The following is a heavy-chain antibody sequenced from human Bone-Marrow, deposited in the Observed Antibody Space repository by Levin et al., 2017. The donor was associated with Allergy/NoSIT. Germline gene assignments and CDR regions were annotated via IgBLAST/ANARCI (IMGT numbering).Heavy chain of an antibody. CDR2: IFSNDEK. V-gene: IGHV2-26*01. D-gene: IGHD4-17*01. J-gene: IGHJ4*02. Sequence: SGPTLVKPTETLTLTCTVSGFSLSNARMGVSWIRQPPGKALEWLAHIFSNDEKSYSTSLKSRLTISKDTSKSQVVLTMTNMDPVDTATYYCARTHYGDYALPTDYWGQGTLVTVSS. CDR1: GFSLSNARMG. CDR3: ARTHYGDYALPTDY.